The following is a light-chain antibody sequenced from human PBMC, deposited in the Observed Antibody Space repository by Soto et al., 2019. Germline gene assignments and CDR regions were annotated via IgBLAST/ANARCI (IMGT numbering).Light chain of an antibody. CDR2: EVS. CDR3: TSYTSSNTPV. V-gene: IGLV2-14*01. J-gene: IGLJ1*01. Sequence: QCALNQPASVSGAPGQALTISCTGSSIDVGGYNYVSWYQQHPGKAPKLMIYEVSNRPSGVSDRFSGSKSGNTASLTISGLQAEDEADYYCTSYTSSNTPVFGTGTKVTV. CDR1: SIDVGGYNY.